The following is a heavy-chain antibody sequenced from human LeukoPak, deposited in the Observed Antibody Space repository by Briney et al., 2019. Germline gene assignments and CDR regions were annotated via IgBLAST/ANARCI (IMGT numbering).Heavy chain of an antibody. CDR3: AKSKGIDTMIVVVTDY. J-gene: IGHJ4*02. D-gene: IGHD3-22*01. V-gene: IGHV3-23*01. Sequence: GGSLRLSCAASGFTFSSYAMSWVRQAPGKGLEWASAISGSGGSTYYADSVKGRFTISRDNSKNTLYLQMNSLRAEDTAVYYCAKSKGIDTMIVVVTDYWGQGTLVTVSS. CDR1: GFTFSSYA. CDR2: ISGSGGST.